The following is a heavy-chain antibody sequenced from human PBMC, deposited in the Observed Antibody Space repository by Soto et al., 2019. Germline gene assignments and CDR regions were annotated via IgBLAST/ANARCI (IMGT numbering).Heavy chain of an antibody. J-gene: IGHJ4*02. D-gene: IGHD3-22*01. CDR1: GFSFSTFG. Sequence: GGSLRLSCAASGFSFSTFGMHWVRQAPGKGLEWVALISHDESKKYYVDSVRGRFTISRDNTKNTLYLQMNSLRAEDTALYYCAKDFSGYYVAYWVQGALVPVSS. V-gene: IGHV3-30*18. CDR2: ISHDESKK. CDR3: AKDFSGYYVAY.